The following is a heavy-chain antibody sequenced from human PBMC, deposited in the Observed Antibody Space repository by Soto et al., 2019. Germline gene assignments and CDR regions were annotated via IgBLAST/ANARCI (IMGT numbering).Heavy chain of an antibody. CDR3: AKGSCGSCDYGGNLDY. J-gene: IGHJ4*02. V-gene: IGHV3-9*01. CDR2: ISWNSGSI. D-gene: IGHD4-17*01. Sequence: PGGSLRVSCAASGFTFDDYAMHWVRQAPGKGLEWVSGISWNSGSIGYADSVKGRFTISRDNAKNSLYLRMNSRRAEDTALYYRAKGSCGSCDYGGNLDYWGQGTLVTVSS. CDR1: GFTFDDYA.